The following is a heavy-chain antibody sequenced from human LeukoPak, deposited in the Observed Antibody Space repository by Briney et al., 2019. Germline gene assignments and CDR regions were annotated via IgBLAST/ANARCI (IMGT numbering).Heavy chain of an antibody. Sequence: ASETLSLTCAVYGGSFSGYYWRWIRQPPGKALEWIGEINHSGSTNYNPSLKSRVTIAVDTSKNQFSLKLSSVTAADTAVYYCARGYPEYYYDSSGYPYYYYGMDVWGQGTTVSVSS. CDR2: INHSGST. CDR3: ARGYPEYYYDSSGYPYYYYGMDV. CDR1: GGSFSGYY. D-gene: IGHD3-22*01. J-gene: IGHJ6*02. V-gene: IGHV4-34*01.